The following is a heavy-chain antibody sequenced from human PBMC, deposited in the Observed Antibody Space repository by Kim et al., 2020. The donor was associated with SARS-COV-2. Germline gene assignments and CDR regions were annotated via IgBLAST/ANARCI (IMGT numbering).Heavy chain of an antibody. J-gene: IGHJ5*02. V-gene: IGHV4-39*01. CDR1: GGSINRSSHF. CDR3: TRALLRYSGYDP. D-gene: IGHD5-12*01. Sequence: SETLSLTCTVSGGSINRSSHFWGWIRQPPGKGLEWIGSIYYSGSIQYNPSLKSRVTISVDTSKNQFSLNLNSMAAADTAVYYCTRALLRYSGYDPWG. CDR2: IYYSGSI.